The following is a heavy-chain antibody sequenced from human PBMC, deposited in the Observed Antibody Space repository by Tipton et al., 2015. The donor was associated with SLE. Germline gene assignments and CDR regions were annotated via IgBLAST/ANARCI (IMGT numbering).Heavy chain of an antibody. Sequence: SLRLSCAVSGFTFSNYVMHWVRQAPGKGLEWVAIISYDGTNKYYADSVKGRFTISRDNSKNTLYLQMNSLRAEDTAVYYCAKAQGYSYGSPFDSWGQGTLVTVSS. CDR1: GFTFSNYV. CDR3: AKAQGYSYGSPFDS. D-gene: IGHD5-18*01. V-gene: IGHV3-30-3*01. CDR2: ISYDGTNK. J-gene: IGHJ4*02.